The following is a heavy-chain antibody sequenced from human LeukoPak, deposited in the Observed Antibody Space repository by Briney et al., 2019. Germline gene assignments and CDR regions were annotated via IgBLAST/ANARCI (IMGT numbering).Heavy chain of an antibody. V-gene: IGHV4-59*01. CDR3: ARTNYSNYVYYFDY. D-gene: IGHD4-11*01. CDR2: IYYSGST. Sequence: SETLSLTCTVSGGSISSYYWSWIRQPPGEGLEWIGYIYYSGSTNYNPSLKSRVTISVDTSKNQFSLKLSSVTAADTAVYYCARTNYSNYVYYFDYWGQGTLVAVSS. J-gene: IGHJ4*02. CDR1: GGSISSYY.